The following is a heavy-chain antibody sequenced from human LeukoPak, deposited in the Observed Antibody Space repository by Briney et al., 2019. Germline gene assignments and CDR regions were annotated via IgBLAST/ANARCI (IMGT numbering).Heavy chain of an antibody. V-gene: IGHV4-34*01. Sequence: SETLSLTCAVYGGSFSGYYWSWIRQPPGKGLDWIGEINHSGSTNYNPSLKSRVTISVDTSKNQFSLKLSSVTAADTAVYYCARKTTVTPRYYYYYYMDVWGKGTTVTVSS. D-gene: IGHD4-11*01. CDR2: INHSGST. CDR3: ARKTTVTPRYYYYYYMDV. J-gene: IGHJ6*03. CDR1: GGSFSGYY.